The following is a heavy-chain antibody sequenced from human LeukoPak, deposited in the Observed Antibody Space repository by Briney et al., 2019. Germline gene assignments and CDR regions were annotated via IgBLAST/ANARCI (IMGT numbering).Heavy chain of an antibody. CDR2: IYHSGST. CDR3: GRGGGYTAGYNWFDP. D-gene: IGHD2-2*02. J-gene: IGHJ5*02. Sequence: SETLSLTCTVSGYSISSGYFWGWIRQPPGKGLECIGTIYHSGSTYYNPSLKSRVTVSVDTSKNQFSLKLNSVTAADTAVYYWGRGGGYTAGYNWFDPWGQGTLVTVSS. V-gene: IGHV4-38-2*02. CDR1: GYSISSGYF.